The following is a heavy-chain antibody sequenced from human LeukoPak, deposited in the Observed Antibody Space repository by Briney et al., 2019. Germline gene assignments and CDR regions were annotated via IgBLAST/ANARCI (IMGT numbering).Heavy chain of an antibody. CDR1: GFTFSNCE. CDR2: ISSSGSTI. Sequence: PGGSLRLSCAASGFTFSNCEMNWVRQPPGKRLKWVSYISSSGSTIFYADSVKGRFTISRDNAKNSLYLQMNSLRAEDTAVYYCARDLKQGGQNYYYGMDVWGQGTTVTVSS. D-gene: IGHD3-16*01. CDR3: ARDLKQGGQNYYYGMDV. J-gene: IGHJ6*02. V-gene: IGHV3-48*03.